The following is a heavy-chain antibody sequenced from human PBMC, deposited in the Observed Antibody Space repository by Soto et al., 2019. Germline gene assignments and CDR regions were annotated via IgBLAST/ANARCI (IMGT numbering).Heavy chain of an antibody. V-gene: IGHV3-23*01. D-gene: IGHD6-13*01. Sequence: PGGSLRLSCAASGFTFSSYAMSWVRQAPGKGLEWVSAISGSGGSTYYADSVKGRFTISRDNAKNSLYLQMNSLRAEDTAVYYCAREPLVLIAALPRRSYYFDYWGQGTLVTVSS. CDR3: AREPLVLIAALPRRSYYFDY. CDR2: ISGSGGST. CDR1: GFTFSSYA. J-gene: IGHJ4*02.